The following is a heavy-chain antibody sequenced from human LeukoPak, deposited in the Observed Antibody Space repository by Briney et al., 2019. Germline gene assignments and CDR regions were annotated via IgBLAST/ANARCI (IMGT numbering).Heavy chain of an antibody. Sequence: SKTLSLTCTVSGGSVSSSIYYWGWIRQPPGKGLEWIGSIYYSGSTSYNPSLKSRVTISVDTSKNQFSLKLTSVTAADTAVYYCASRNDILTGYVFDFWGQGTLVTVSS. J-gene: IGHJ4*02. CDR2: IYYSGST. CDR3: ASRNDILTGYVFDF. D-gene: IGHD3-9*01. V-gene: IGHV4-39*01. CDR1: GGSVSSSIYY.